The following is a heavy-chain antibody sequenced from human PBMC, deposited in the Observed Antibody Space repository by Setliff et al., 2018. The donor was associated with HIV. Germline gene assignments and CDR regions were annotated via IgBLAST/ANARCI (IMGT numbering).Heavy chain of an antibody. CDR1: GFTFSSYH. CDR3: VREGSVAGRYYYYMSL. D-gene: IGHD6-19*01. J-gene: IGHJ6*03. Sequence: PGGSLRLSCAASGFTFSSYHIMYWVRQVPGKGLEWVSTINWNSDFIAYADSVKGRFTVARDNANSSLYLQMNSLRPEDSALYYCVREGSVAGRYYYYMSLWGKGTTVTVSS. V-gene: IGHV3-9*01. CDR2: INWNSDFI.